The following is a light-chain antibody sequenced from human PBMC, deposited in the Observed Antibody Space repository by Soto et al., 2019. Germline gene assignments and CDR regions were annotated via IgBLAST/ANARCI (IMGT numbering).Light chain of an antibody. Sequence: EMVLTQSPGTLSLSPGERATLSCRASQSVSSSYLAWYQQKPGQAPRPLIYGASSRATGIPDRFSGSGSGTDFTLTISRLESEDFAVYYCQQYGSSPPFTFGPGTKVDIK. CDR2: GAS. CDR3: QQYGSSPPFT. CDR1: QSVSSSY. V-gene: IGKV3-20*01. J-gene: IGKJ3*01.